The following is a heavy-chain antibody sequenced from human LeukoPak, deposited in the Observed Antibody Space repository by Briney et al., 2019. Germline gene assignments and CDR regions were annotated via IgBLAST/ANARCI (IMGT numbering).Heavy chain of an antibody. D-gene: IGHD3-16*01. Sequence: AGSLRLSCVVSGFTFGSHCMTWVRQAPGKGLEWVASINVDGGAQYYADSVKGRFPISRDNAKNSFFLQMNNLRVEDTAVYFCVDLGHRDCGQGTQVTVSS. V-gene: IGHV3-7*01. CDR2: INVDGGAQ. J-gene: IGHJ4*02. CDR3: VDLGHRD. CDR1: GFTFGSHC.